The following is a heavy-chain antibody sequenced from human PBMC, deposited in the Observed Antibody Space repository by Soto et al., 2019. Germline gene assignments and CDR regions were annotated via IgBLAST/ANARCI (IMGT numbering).Heavy chain of an antibody. J-gene: IGHJ5*02. CDR3: AKEPSDTGGNGNWFDP. D-gene: IGHD2-8*02. Sequence: QVHLVQSGAEVKKPGASVKVYCKASGYTFTNHGPNWVRQAPGQGVEWMGWISAYNGYTKYAPKFQGRVTITTDTTTSTGYLDLWSLRSDGKAVYYCAKEPSDTGGNGNWFDPWGQGTLVTVSS. CDR2: ISAYNGYT. CDR1: GYTFTNHG. V-gene: IGHV1-18*04.